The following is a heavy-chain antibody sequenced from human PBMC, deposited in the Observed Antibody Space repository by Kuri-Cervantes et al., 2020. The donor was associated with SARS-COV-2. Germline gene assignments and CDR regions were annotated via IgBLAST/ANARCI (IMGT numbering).Heavy chain of an antibody. CDR2: INPKSGGT. Sequence: ASVKVSCKASGYTFTGYYMHWVRQAPGQGLEWLGWINPKSGGTNHAQEFQGRITMTRDTSISTVYMEPTRLRSDDTAVYYCARDGQPIHPCNSGVCYYYYYYMDVWGIGTTVTVSS. D-gene: IGHD2/OR15-2a*01. CDR1: GYTFTGYY. CDR3: ARDGQPIHPCNSGVCYYYYYYMDV. J-gene: IGHJ6*03. V-gene: IGHV1-2*02.